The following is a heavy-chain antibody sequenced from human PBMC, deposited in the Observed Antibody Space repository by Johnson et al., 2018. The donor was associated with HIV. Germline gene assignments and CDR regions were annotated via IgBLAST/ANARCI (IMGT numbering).Heavy chain of an antibody. CDR1: GFTLNSYG. Sequence: QVQLVESGGGVVQPGRSLRLSCAASGFTLNSYGTHWVRQGPGKGLEWVAGIRHDGSNKYYADSVKGRFPSSRDNSKNTLYLQMTSLRAEYTAVYYCARACRDGYTCDAFDIWGQGTMVTVSS. J-gene: IGHJ3*02. CDR2: IRHDGSNK. CDR3: ARACRDGYTCDAFDI. V-gene: IGHV3-33*01. D-gene: IGHD5-24*01.